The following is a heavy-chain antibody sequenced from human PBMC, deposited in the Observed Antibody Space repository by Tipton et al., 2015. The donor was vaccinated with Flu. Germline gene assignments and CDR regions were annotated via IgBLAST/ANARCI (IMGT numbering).Heavy chain of an antibody. J-gene: IGHJ4*02. CDR3: ARRLSSGYYYPFDY. Sequence: TLSLTCAVSGGSISSSNWWSWVRQPPGKGLEWIGEIYHSGSTNYNPSLKSRVTISVDKSKNQFSLKLSSETAAVTAVYYCARRLSSGYYYPFDYWGQGTLVTVSS. CDR1: GGSISSSNW. D-gene: IGHD3-22*01. V-gene: IGHV4-4*02. CDR2: IYHSGST.